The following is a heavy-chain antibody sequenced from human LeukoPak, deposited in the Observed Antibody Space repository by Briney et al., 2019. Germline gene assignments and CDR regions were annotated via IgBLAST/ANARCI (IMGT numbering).Heavy chain of an antibody. CDR1: GGAISSYD. J-gene: IGHJ4*02. CDR2: IYYSGST. Sequence: SETRTMTCTVSGGAISSYDWSWIRQPPGKGLEWIGYIYYSGSTNYNPSLKSRVTISVDTSKNQFSLKLSYVTAADTAVYYCARGADRSCYYSIFYVAYWCQQILVTVSS. V-gene: IGHV4-59*01. D-gene: IGHD3-22*01. CDR3: ARGADRSCYYSIFYVAY.